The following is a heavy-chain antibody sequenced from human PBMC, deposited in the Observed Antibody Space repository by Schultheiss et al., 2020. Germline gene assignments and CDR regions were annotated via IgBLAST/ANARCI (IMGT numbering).Heavy chain of an antibody. D-gene: IGHD6-13*01. CDR2: IYYSGST. CDR3: ARAYSSNWYYYGMDV. Sequence: SETLSLTCTVSGGSISSYYWSWIRQPPGKGLEWIGYIYYSGSTNYNPSLKSRVTISVDTSKNQFSLKLSSVTAADTALYYCARAYSSNWYYYGMDVWGQGTPVTVSS. J-gene: IGHJ6*02. V-gene: IGHV4-59*08. CDR1: GGSISSYY.